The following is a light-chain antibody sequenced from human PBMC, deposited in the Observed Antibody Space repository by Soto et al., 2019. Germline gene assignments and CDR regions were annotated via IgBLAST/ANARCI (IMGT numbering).Light chain of an antibody. CDR2: DAS. Sequence: DIQMTQSPSTLSASVGDRVTITCRASQSVNKWLAWYQQKPGRAPNLVIYDASTLQTSVTSTFSGSGSGTEFTLTISRLEPEDFAVYFCKYYGGSFTFGPGTKVEIK. CDR1: QSVNKW. V-gene: IGKV1-5*01. CDR3: KYYGGSFT. J-gene: IGKJ3*01.